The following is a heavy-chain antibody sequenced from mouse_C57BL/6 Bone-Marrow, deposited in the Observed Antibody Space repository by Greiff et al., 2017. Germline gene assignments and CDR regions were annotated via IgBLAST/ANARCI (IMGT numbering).Heavy chain of an antibody. V-gene: IGHV2-2*01. Sequence: VQLQQSGPGLVQPSQSLSITCTVSGFSLTSYGVHWVRQSPGKGLEWLGVIWSGGSTDYNAAFISRLSISKDNSKSQVFFKMNSLQADDTAIYYCARKGRFAYWGQGTLVTVSA. J-gene: IGHJ3*01. D-gene: IGHD3-3*01. CDR1: GFSLTSYG. CDR3: ARKGRFAY. CDR2: IWSGGST.